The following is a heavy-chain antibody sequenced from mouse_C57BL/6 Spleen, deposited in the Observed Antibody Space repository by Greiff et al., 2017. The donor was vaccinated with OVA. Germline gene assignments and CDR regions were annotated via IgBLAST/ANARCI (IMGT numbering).Heavy chain of an antibody. V-gene: IGHV5-17*01. CDR3: ARDGYFVFSC. CDR1: GFTFSDYG. Sequence: EVMLVESGGGLVKPGGSLTLSCAASGFTFSDYGMHWVRQAPEKGLEWVGYISSGGSTIYYAATVKGRFTITRDNAKNTLFLQLNCLRSEDTAMYYCARDGYFVFSCWGKGTLVTVS. J-gene: IGHJ3*01. D-gene: IGHD2-3*01. CDR2: ISSGGSTI.